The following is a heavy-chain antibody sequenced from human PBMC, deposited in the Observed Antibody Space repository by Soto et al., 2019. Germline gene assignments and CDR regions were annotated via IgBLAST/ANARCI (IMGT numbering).Heavy chain of an antibody. J-gene: IGHJ6*02. CDR2: ISSSSSTI. Sequence: EVQLVESGGGLVPPGGSLRLSCAASGFTFSSYSMNWVRQAPGKGLEWVSYISSSSSTIYYADSVKGRFTISRDNAKNSLYLQMNSLRAEDTAVYYCARDRSYYDILTGAYYYYYGMDVWGQGTTVTVSS. CDR1: GFTFSSYS. V-gene: IGHV3-48*01. CDR3: ARDRSYYDILTGAYYYYYGMDV. D-gene: IGHD3-9*01.